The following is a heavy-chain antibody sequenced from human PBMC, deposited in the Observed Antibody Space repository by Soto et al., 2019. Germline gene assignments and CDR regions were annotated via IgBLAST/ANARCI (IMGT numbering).Heavy chain of an antibody. D-gene: IGHD2-2*01. J-gene: IGHJ4*02. V-gene: IGHV3-23*01. CDR1: GFTFSSYA. CDR3: AKGYCSSTSCSGSIDY. CDR2: ISGSGGST. Sequence: EVQLLESGGGLVQPGGSLRLSCAASGFTFSSYAMSWVRQAPGKGLEWVSAISGSGGSTYYADSVKGRFTISRDNSKNTLYLQMNSLRAEDTAVYYCAKGYCSSTSCSGSIDYWGQGTLVTGSS.